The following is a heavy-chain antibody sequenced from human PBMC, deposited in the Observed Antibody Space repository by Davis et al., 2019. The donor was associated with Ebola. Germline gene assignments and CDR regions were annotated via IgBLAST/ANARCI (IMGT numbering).Heavy chain of an antibody. D-gene: IGHD3/OR15-3a*01. CDR3: ARVRGTGVWGLDY. CDR1: GFTFSSYW. V-gene: IGHV3-7*01. Sequence: GESLKISCEASGFTFSSYWMSWVRQAPGKGLEWMANIKQDGSEKYYVDPVKGRFTISRDNAKNSLYLQMNSLRAEDTAVYYCARVRGTGVWGLDYWGQGTLVTVSS. CDR2: IKQDGSEK. J-gene: IGHJ4*02.